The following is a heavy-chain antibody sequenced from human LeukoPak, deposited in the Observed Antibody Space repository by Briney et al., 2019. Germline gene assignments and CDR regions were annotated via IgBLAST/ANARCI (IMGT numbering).Heavy chain of an antibody. CDR3: ARGHRIAVAGTGIGY. J-gene: IGHJ4*02. CDR1: GYTFTSYD. V-gene: IGHV1-8*01. CDR2: MNPNSGNT. Sequence: GASVTVSCKASGYTFTSYDINWVRQATGQGLEWMGWMNPNSGNTGYAQKFQGRVTMTRNTSISTAYMELSSLRSEDTAVYYCARGHRIAVAGTGIGYWGQGTLVTVSS. D-gene: IGHD6-19*01.